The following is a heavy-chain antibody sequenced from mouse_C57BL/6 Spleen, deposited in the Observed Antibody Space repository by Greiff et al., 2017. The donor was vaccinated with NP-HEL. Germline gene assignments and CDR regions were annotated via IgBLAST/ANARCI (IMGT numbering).Heavy chain of an antibody. CDR1: GYTFTSYW. CDR3: ARWLPRGDYAMDY. Sequence: QVQLKESGAELAKPGASVKLSCKASGYTFTSYWMHWVKQRPGQGLEWIGYINPSSGYTKYNQKFKDKATLTADKSSSTAYMQLSSLTYEDSAVYYCARWLPRGDYAMDYWGQGTSVTVSS. V-gene: IGHV1-7*01. J-gene: IGHJ4*01. D-gene: IGHD2-2*01. CDR2: INPSSGYT.